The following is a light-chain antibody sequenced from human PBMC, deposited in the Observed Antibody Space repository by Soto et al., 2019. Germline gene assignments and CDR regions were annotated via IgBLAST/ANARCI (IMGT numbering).Light chain of an antibody. CDR2: DAS. CDR1: QSVSTF. CDR3: QQRSNCWT. J-gene: IGKJ1*01. V-gene: IGKV3-11*01. Sequence: EILLTQSPATLSLSPGERAALSYRASQSVSTFLAWYPHKPGQAPRLLIYDASNRATGIPARFSGSGSGTDFTLTISSLEPEDSAFYYCQQRSNCWTFGQGTKVDIK.